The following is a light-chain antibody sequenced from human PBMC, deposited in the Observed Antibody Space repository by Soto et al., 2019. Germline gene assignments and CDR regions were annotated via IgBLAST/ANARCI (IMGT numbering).Light chain of an antibody. Sequence: QAVVTQSPSASGTPGQRVTISCSGSSSNIGSNDVNWYQQLPGTAPELLIYNNNQRPSGVPDRFSGSRSGTSASLAISGLQSGDEADYYCAAWDDSLNGYVFGIGTKLTVL. V-gene: IGLV1-44*01. CDR3: AAWDDSLNGYV. J-gene: IGLJ1*01. CDR1: SSNIGSND. CDR2: NNN.